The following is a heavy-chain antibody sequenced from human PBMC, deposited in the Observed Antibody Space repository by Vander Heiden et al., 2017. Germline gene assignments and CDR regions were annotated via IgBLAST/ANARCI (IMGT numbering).Heavy chain of an antibody. CDR3: AGDPPRSGFAFDI. CDR2: IWYDGSNK. Sequence: AQLVESGGDVVQPGRSLRLSCTASGFAFRTYAMHWVRQAPGKGLEWVAFIWYDGSNKEYGDSAKGRFTISRDNSRNTLYLEMDSLRAEDTAVYYCAGDPPRSGFAFDIWGQGTMVTVSS. CDR1: GFAFRTYA. J-gene: IGHJ3*02. V-gene: IGHV3-33*01. D-gene: IGHD3-9*01.